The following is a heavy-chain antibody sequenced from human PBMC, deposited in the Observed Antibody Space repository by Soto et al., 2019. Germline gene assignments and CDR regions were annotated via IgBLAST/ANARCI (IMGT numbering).Heavy chain of an antibody. CDR1: VVSINSGGYF. CDR2: MYNSGTT. CDR3: ARAKGRSFCDH. D-gene: IGHD1-26*01. V-gene: IGHV4-31*03. J-gene: IGHJ4*02. Sequence: PWETLYLTCTFSVVSINSGGYFCTWFRQHPGKGLEWIGYMYNSGTTYYTSSLKSRVNISGDTSKNQFSLRLSSVTAADTAVYYCARAKGRSFCDHWGQGTMVTVX.